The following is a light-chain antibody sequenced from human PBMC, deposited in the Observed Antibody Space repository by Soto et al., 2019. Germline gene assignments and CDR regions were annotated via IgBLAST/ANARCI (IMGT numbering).Light chain of an antibody. Sequence: EIVLTQSPGTLSLSPGARATLSCRPSQSVSSGSLAWYQQKPGQAPRLLIFGASSRAAGIPDRFSGSGSGTDFTLTISRLEPEDFAVYYCQQYGSSPETFGQGTNVESK. CDR1: QSVSSGS. V-gene: IGKV3-20*01. CDR2: GAS. CDR3: QQYGSSPET. J-gene: IGKJ1*01.